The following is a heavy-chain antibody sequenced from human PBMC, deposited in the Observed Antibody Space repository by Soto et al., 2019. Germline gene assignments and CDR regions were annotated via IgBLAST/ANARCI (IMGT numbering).Heavy chain of an antibody. CDR1: GYTFSNAW. D-gene: IGHD2-2*01. Sequence: RSLRLSCAASGYTFSNAWMSWAGHAPEKALEWVGRIKSKTDGGTADYGAPVKGRSTISRDDSKNTLYLQMNSLKTEDTAVYYCTTEPLGYCSSSTCYDYFDYWGQGT. CDR3: TTEPLGYCSSSTCYDYFDY. J-gene: IGHJ4*02. V-gene: IGHV3-15*01. CDR2: IKSKTDGGTA.